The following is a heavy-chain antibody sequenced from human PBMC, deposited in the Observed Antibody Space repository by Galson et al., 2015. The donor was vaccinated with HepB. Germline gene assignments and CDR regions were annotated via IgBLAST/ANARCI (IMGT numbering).Heavy chain of an antibody. V-gene: IGHV1-2*02. D-gene: IGHD2-15*01. CDR2: INPNSGGT. Sequence: SVKVSCKASGYTFTGYYMHWVRQAPGQGLEWIGWINPNSGGTNYAQKFQGRVTMTRDTSISTAYMELSRLRSDDTAVYYCARDPPLIAATPYWYFDLWGRGTLVTVSS. CDR3: ARDPPLIAATPYWYFDL. J-gene: IGHJ2*01. CDR1: GYTFTGYY.